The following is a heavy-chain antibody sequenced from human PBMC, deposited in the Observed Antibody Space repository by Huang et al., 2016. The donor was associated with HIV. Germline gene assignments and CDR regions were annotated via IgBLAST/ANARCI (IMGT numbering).Heavy chain of an antibody. CDR2: IGNDGTNK. Sequence: QAPVLESGGGVVQPGESLRLSCATSGFTFTSYGILWVRQAIGKGLEWVSFIGNDGTNKNYIGPGKGRFTISRDNYKNTLFLQMNSLRPDDTAVDYCAKDVVVGPSSYYYMDVWGRGTTVTVSS. V-gene: IGHV3-30*02. CDR3: AKDVVVGPSSYYYMDV. CDR1: GFTFTSYG. D-gene: IGHD2-21*01. J-gene: IGHJ6*03.